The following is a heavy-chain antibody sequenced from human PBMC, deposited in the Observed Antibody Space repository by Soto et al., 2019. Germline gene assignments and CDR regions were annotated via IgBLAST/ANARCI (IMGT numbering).Heavy chain of an antibody. CDR2: IWYDGSNK. D-gene: IGHD6-19*01. CDR3: ARDPGAGTRWTTYYYYGMDV. V-gene: IGHV3-33*01. Sequence: GGSLRLSCAASGFTFSSYGMHWVRQAPGKGLEWVAVIWYDGSNKYYADSVKGRFTISRDNSKNTLYLQMNSLRAEDTAVYYCARDPGAGTRWTTYYYYGMDVWGQGTTVTAP. J-gene: IGHJ6*02. CDR1: GFTFSSYG.